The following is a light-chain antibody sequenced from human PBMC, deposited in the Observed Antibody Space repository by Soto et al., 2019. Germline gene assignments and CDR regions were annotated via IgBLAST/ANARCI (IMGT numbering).Light chain of an antibody. Sequence: DIRSTPSPCSLSASVGDIVTITCEPSQDINHCVNWYQQKPGKAPKLLIYDASNLETGVPSRFSGSGSGTHFTFTISSLQPEDSATYYCQQYDNLPLTVGPGTKLDIK. CDR3: QQYDNLPLT. CDR2: DAS. J-gene: IGKJ3*01. V-gene: IGKV1-33*01. CDR1: QDINHC.